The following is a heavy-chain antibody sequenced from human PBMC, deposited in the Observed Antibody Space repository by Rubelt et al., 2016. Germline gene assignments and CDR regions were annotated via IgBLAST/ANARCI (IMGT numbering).Heavy chain of an antibody. V-gene: IGHV1-18*01. CDR3: ARGASPAGAGTY. CDR2: ISAYNGNT. Sequence: VSCKASGGTFSSYAISWVRQAPGQGLEWMGWISAYNGNTNYAQKLQGRVTMTTDTSTSTAYMELRSLRSDDTAVYYCARGASPAGAGTYWGQGTLVTVSS. J-gene: IGHJ4*02. D-gene: IGHD6-19*01. CDR1: GGTFSSYA.